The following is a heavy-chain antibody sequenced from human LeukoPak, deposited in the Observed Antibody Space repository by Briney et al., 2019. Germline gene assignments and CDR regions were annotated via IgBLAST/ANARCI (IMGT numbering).Heavy chain of an antibody. J-gene: IGHJ4*02. V-gene: IGHV3-30-3*01. D-gene: IGHD3-3*01. CDR2: ISYDRSNK. CDR1: GFTFSSYA. Sequence: GRSLRFSCAASGFTFSSYAMHWVRQAPGQGLEWVAVISYDRSNKYYADSVKGRFTISRDNSKNTLYLQMNSLRAEDTAVYYCARVTQYTDILRFLEWPLDYWGQGTLVTVSS. CDR3: ARVTQYTDILRFLEWPLDY.